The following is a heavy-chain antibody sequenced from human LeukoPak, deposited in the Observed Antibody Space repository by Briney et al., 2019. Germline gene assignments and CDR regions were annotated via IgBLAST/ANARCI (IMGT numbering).Heavy chain of an antibody. CDR1: GFTFSSYS. CDR3: AKAGFSSSWLFDY. CDR2: ISSSSSYI. V-gene: IGHV3-21*01. D-gene: IGHD6-13*01. Sequence: GGSLRLSCAASGFTFSSYSMTWVRQAPGKGLEWVSSISSSSSYIYYADSVKGRFTISRDNAKNSLYLQMNSLRAEDTAVYYCAKAGFSSSWLFDYWGQGTLVTVSS. J-gene: IGHJ4*02.